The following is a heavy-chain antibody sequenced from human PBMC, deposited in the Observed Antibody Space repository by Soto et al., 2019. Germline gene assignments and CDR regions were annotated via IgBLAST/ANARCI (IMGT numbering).Heavy chain of an antibody. D-gene: IGHD3-10*01. V-gene: IGHV3-66*01. J-gene: IGHJ3*02. CDR1: GFTVNRNY. CDR2: IYSGDNT. CDR3: ARDYYGGRGVLDI. Sequence: EVQLVESGGGLVQPGGSLRLSCAASGFTVNRNYMNWVRQAPGKGLEWVSVIYSGDNTYYTDSVKGRFTISRDNSKNTLYLQMNSLGAEDTAVYYCARDYYGGRGVLDIWGQGAMVTVSS.